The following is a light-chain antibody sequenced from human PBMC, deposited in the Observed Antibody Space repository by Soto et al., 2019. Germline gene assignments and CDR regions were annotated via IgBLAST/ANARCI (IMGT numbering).Light chain of an antibody. CDR2: DAS. V-gene: IGKV3-15*01. CDR1: QSVGSN. J-gene: IGKJ1*01. Sequence: EIVLTQSPGTLSLSPGERGTLSCRASQSVGSNLAWYQHKPGQAPRLLIYDASTRATGVPATFSGSGSGTEFTLTISSLQSEDFAVYYCQQYNNWPRTFGQGTKVDIK. CDR3: QQYNNWPRT.